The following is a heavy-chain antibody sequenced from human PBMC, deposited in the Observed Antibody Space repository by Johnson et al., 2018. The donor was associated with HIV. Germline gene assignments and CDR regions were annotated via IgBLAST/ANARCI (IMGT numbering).Heavy chain of an antibody. CDR1: QFTFSSYY. D-gene: IGHD5-24*01. J-gene: IGHJ3*01. Sequence: VQLVESGGGLAKPAWSPRLSCAASQFTFSSYYINCVRQAPGNGLELVGQVNPTGGSTYLIDSGKDRFNISRDNAKNTLHLQMNSLKTEDAAVYYCAREMEMATIEGAFDLWGQGTMVTVSS. CDR2: VNPTGGST. V-gene: IGHV3-25*03. CDR3: AREMEMATIEGAFDL.